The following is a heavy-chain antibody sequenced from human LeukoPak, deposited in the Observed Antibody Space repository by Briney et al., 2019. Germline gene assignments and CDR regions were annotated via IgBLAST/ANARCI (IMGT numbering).Heavy chain of an antibody. CDR2: INPDNDGT. J-gene: IGHJ5*02. Sequence: ASVTVSFTGSGYTFTVYHVHWGGLVPGHGLEWLGWINPDNDGTCYAQQFPGRVTITRATSISTVYMDLTNLRSDDTAVYYCAIDWSSGPPNWFDPWGEGALVSVSS. CDR3: AIDWSSGPPNWFDP. D-gene: IGHD1-26*01. CDR1: GYTFTVYH. V-gene: IGHV1-2*02.